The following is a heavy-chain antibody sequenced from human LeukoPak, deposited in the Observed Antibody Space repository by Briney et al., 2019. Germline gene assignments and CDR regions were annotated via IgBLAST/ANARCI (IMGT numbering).Heavy chain of an antibody. CDR3: ARDRIAAGTLDY. Sequence: GGSLRLSCAASGFTFSSYAMHWVRQAPGKGLEWVAIISYDGSNKYYADSVRGRFTISRDNSKNTLYLQMNSLRAEDTAVYYCARDRIAAGTLDYWGQGTLVTVSS. J-gene: IGHJ4*02. CDR1: GFTFSSYA. CDR2: ISYDGSNK. V-gene: IGHV3-30*04. D-gene: IGHD6-13*01.